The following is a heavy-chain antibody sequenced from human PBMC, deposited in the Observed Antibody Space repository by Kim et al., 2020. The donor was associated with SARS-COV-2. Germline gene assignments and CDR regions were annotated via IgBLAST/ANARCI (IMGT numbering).Heavy chain of an antibody. CDR2: ISSSSSYI. CDR3: ARDIVSSGWPYFDY. CDR1: GFTFSSYS. D-gene: IGHD6-19*01. V-gene: IGHV3-21*01. J-gene: IGHJ4*02. Sequence: GGSLRLSCAASGFTFSSYSMNWVRQAPGKGLEWVSSISSSSSYIYYADSVKGRFTISRDNAKNSLYLQMNSLRAEDTAVYYCARDIVSSGWPYFDYWGQGTLVTVSS.